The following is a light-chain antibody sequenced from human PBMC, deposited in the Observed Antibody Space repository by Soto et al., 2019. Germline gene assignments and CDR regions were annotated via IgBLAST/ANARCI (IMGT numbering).Light chain of an antibody. Sequence: EIVLTQSPGSLSLSPGERATLSCRASQSVSSTFFAWYQQRPGQATRLLMYGASSRATGIPERFSGSGSGTDFTLTISRLDAEDVAEYYCQQFDSSVTFGQGTKVEIK. J-gene: IGKJ1*01. CDR1: QSVSSTF. V-gene: IGKV3-20*01. CDR2: GAS. CDR3: QQFDSSVT.